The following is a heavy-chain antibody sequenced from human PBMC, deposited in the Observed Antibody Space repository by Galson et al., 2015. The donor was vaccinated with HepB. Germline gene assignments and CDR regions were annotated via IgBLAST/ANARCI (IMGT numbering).Heavy chain of an antibody. CDR2: IDPSDSYV. CDR3: ATLEGYCSATSCFGGYYLDF. Sequence: QSGAEVKKPGESLRISCKGSGYNFISYWINWARQMPGKGLEWMGRIDPSDSYVEYSASFQGHVSFSADKSMSTAFLQWSSLKASDTAIYYCATLEGYCSATSCFGGYYLDFWGQGTPVTVSS. J-gene: IGHJ4*02. CDR1: GYNFISYW. D-gene: IGHD2-2*01. V-gene: IGHV5-10-1*01.